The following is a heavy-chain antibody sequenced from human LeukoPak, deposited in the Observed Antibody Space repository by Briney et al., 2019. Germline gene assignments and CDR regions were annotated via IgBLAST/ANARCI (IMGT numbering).Heavy chain of an antibody. CDR3: AKDGWYYDSSGLGAFDV. V-gene: IGHV3-23*01. CDR1: GFSFSTYA. D-gene: IGHD3-22*01. Sequence: GGSLRLSCTASGFTSGFSFSTYAMSWVRQAPEKGLECVSTISASGGSTYYADSVKGRFTISRDNSKNTLYLQMDTLRVDDTAVYYCAKDGWYYDSSGLGAFDVWGQGTMVTVSS. CDR2: ISASGGST. J-gene: IGHJ3*01.